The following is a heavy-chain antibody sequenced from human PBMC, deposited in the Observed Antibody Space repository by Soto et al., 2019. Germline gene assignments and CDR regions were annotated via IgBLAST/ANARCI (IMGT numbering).Heavy chain of an antibody. J-gene: IGHJ4*02. Sequence: PSETLSLTCTVSGVSISSKNFYCAWIRQSPGKGLEWIGTLYSGSTFSSLSLKNRVTISVDTSKNQVSLKLRSVAAADTAIYYCATTRGIAVGGSFDYWGQGIQVTVSS. CDR1: GVSISSKNFY. V-gene: IGHV4-39*01. D-gene: IGHD6-19*01. CDR2: LYSGST. CDR3: ATTRGIAVGGSFDY.